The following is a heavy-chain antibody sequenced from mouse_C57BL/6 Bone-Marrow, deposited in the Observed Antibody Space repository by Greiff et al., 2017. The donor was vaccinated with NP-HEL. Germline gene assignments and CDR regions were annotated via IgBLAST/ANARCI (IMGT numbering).Heavy chain of an antibody. CDR3: ARSLGVAY. CDR2: IDPSDSYT. J-gene: IGHJ3*01. V-gene: IGHV1-69*01. Sequence: QVQLKQPGAELVMPGASVKLSCKASGYTFTSYWMHWVKQRPGQGLEWIGEIDPSDSYTNYNQKFKGKSTLTVDKTSSTAYMQLSSLTSENSAVYCCARSLGVAYWGQGTLVTVSA. CDR1: GYTFTSYW.